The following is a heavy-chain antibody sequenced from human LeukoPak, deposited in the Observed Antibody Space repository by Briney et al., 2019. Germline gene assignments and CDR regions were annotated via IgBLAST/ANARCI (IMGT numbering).Heavy chain of an antibody. J-gene: IGHJ4*02. D-gene: IGHD6-19*01. CDR3: ARDQKGSGWHHHDY. V-gene: IGHV4-4*07. Sequence: SETLSLTCTVSGGSISSYYWSWIRQPAGRGLEWIGRIYTSGSTNYNPSLKSRVTMSVDTSKNQFSLKLSSVTAADTAVYYCARDQKGSGWHHHDYWGQGTLVTVSS. CDR1: GGSISSYY. CDR2: IYTSGST.